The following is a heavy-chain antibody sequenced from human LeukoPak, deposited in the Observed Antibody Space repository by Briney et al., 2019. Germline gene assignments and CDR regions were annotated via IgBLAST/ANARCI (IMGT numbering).Heavy chain of an antibody. CDR1: GFTFSDYY. V-gene: IGHV3-11*04. CDR3: ARDRAWNYFDY. Sequence: GGSLRLSCAASGFTFSDYYMTWIRQAPGKGLEWVSYISNTGSTIYYADSVKGRFTISRDDAKNSLYLQMDSLRAEDTAVYYCARDRAWNYFDYWGQGTLVTVSS. D-gene: IGHD3-3*01. CDR2: ISNTGSTI. J-gene: IGHJ4*02.